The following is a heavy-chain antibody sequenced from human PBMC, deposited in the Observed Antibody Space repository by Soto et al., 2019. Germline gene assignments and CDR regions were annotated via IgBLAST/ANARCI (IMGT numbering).Heavy chain of an antibody. CDR2: TKHKAASYTT. J-gene: IGHJ4*02. V-gene: IGHV3-72*01. D-gene: IGHD4-4*01. CDR1: GLTLSDHF. Sequence: PGGSLRLSCSASGLTLSDHFMECVRQAPGKGLEWVGRTKHKAASYTTDYAASVNGRFTISRDDSKNSLYLQMNSLKTEDTAMYYCVTLQFSRWFYWGLGTLVTVSS. CDR3: VTLQFSRWFY.